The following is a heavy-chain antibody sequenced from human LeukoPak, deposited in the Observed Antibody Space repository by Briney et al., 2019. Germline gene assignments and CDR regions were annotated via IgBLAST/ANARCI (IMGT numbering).Heavy chain of an antibody. CDR2: IYAGGST. D-gene: IGHD3-22*01. V-gene: IGHV3-66*01. J-gene: IGHJ3*02. CDR3: ARDEYYAGSGSDAFDI. Sequence: GGSLRLSCAASGFTVRSTYMSWVRQAPGKGLEWVAIIYAGGSTYYADSVRGRLTISRDDSKNILFLQMNSLRPEDTAVYYCARDEYYAGSGSDAFDIWGQGTMVTVSS. CDR1: GFTVRSTY.